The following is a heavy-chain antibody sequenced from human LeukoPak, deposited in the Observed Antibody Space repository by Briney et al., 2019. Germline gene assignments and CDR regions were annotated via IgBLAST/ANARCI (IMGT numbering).Heavy chain of an antibody. CDR1: GYTFTSYA. Sequence: ASVKASCKASGYTFTSYAMHWVRQAPGQRLEWMGWINAGNGNTKYSQKFQGRVTITRDTSASTAYMELSSLRSEDTAVYYCARHSSTSLEYFQHWGQGTLVTVSS. J-gene: IGHJ1*01. V-gene: IGHV1-3*01. CDR3: ARHSSTSLEYFQH. D-gene: IGHD2-2*01. CDR2: INAGNGNT.